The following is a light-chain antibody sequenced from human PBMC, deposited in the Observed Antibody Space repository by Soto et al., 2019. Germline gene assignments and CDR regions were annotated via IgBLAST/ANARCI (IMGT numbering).Light chain of an antibody. CDR2: AAS. V-gene: IGKV1-12*01. CDR3: QRSKSFPDT. Sequence: DILLTQSPATVSVSVGDRVTLTCRASQSISSCLAWYQQKPGKAPQLLIYAASRWHSGVPSRFSGSTSGTVFPLTSSILQPEDIVYYYWQRSKSFPDTFGRGTKVEI. CDR1: QSISSC. J-gene: IGKJ2*01.